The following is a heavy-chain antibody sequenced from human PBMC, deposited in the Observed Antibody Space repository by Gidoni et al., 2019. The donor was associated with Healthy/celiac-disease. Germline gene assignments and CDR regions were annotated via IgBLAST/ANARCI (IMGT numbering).Heavy chain of an antibody. CDR1: GYTFTSYG. CDR2: ISAYNGNT. V-gene: IGHV1-18*01. Sequence: VQLVQSGAEVTKPGASVKVSCKASGYTFTSYGLSWVRQAPGQGLGWMGWISAYNGNTNYAQKLQGRVTMTTDTSTSTAYMELRSLRSDDTAVYYCARVYYYDSSGYPLFHAFDIWGQGTMVTVSS. D-gene: IGHD3-22*01. CDR3: ARVYYYDSSGYPLFHAFDI. J-gene: IGHJ3*02.